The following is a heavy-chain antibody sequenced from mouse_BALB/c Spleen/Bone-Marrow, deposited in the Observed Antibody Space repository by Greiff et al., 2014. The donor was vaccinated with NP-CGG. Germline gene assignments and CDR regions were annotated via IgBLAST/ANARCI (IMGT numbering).Heavy chain of an antibody. CDR3: ARGAYYYGSSYDAMDY. J-gene: IGHJ4*01. CDR1: GFTFSSFG. CDR2: ISSGSSTI. D-gene: IGHD1-1*01. V-gene: IGHV5-17*02. Sequence: VQLQQSGGGLVQPGGSRKLSCAASGFTFSSFGMHWVRQAPEKGLEWVAYISSGSSTIYYAVTVKGRFTISRDNPKNTLFLRMTSLRSEDTAMYYCARGAYYYGSSYDAMDYWGQGTSVTVSS.